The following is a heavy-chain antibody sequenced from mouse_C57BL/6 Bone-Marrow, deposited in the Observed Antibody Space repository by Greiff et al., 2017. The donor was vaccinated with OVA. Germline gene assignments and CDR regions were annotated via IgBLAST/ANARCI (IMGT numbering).Heavy chain of an antibody. CDR2: IWSGGST. V-gene: IGHV2-2*01. J-gene: IGHJ4*01. CDR3: ASDYYGSSSYAMDY. Sequence: QVQLQQLGPGLVQPSQSLSITCTVSGFSLTSYGVHWVRQSPGKGLEWLGVIWSGGSTDYNAAFISRLSISKDNSKSQVFFKMNSLQADDTAIYYCASDYYGSSSYAMDYWGQGTSVTVSS. D-gene: IGHD1-1*01. CDR1: GFSLTSYG.